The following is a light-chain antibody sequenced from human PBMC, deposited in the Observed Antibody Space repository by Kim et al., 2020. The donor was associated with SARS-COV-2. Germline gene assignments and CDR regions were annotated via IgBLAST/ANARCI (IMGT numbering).Light chain of an antibody. V-gene: IGKV3-20*01. CDR3: QQYGTSPYT. CDR2: GAS. J-gene: IGKJ2*01. CDR1: QSVSNDY. Sequence: EIVLTQSPGTLSLSPGERATLSCRASQSVSNDYLAWYQHKPGQPPRLLIFGASRRATGIPDRFSGSVSGTDFTLTINRLEPEDFAVYYCQQYGTSPYTFAQGTKLEIK.